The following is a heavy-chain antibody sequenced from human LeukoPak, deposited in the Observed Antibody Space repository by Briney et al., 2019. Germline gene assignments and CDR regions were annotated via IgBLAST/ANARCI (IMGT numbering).Heavy chain of an antibody. CDR2: ISTDGTYT. CDR3: ARVVRGVIVDY. Sequence: GGSLRLSCAASGFTFSSYWMHWVRQAPGKGLVWVSRISTDGTYTEYADSVKGRFTISRDNAKNTLYLQMNSLRAEDTAVYYCARVVRGVIVDYWGQGTLVTVSS. J-gene: IGHJ4*02. CDR1: GFTFSSYW. V-gene: IGHV3-74*03. D-gene: IGHD3-10*01.